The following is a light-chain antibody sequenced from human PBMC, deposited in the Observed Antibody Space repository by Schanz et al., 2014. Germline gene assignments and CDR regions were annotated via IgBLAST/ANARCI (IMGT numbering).Light chain of an antibody. CDR1: GSDIGNGY. J-gene: IGLJ2*01. CDR3: EAWDSSLRGAV. Sequence: QSVLTQPPSVSAAPGQKVTISCSGSGSDIGNGYVSWYQQLPGTAPKLLIYDNNERPSGIPDRFSGSKSGASATLGITGLQTGDEADYYCEAWDSSLRGAVFGGGTKLTVL. V-gene: IGLV1-51*01. CDR2: DNN.